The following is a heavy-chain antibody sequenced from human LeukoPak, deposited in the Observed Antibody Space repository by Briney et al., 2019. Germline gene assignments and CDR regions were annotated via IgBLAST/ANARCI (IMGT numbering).Heavy chain of an antibody. CDR2: VSGYNGNA. V-gene: IGHV1-18*01. CDR3: ARSGHLVVTAFDAFDV. J-gene: IGHJ3*01. CDR1: GYTFVNYG. D-gene: IGHD2-21*02. Sequence: ASVKVSCKASGYTFVNYGITWVRQAPGQVLEWMGWVSGYNGNANYAQKFQGRVTMTRDTSTSTIYMEVSSLKSEDTAVYYCARSGHLVVTAFDAFDVWGQGTRVIVSS.